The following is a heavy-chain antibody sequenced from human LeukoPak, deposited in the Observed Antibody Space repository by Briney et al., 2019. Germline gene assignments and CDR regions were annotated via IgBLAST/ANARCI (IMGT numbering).Heavy chain of an antibody. V-gene: IGHV3-23*01. CDR2: ISPDGKYI. CDR3: AKVLGGYCSSTSCYFFDY. Sequence: GGSLRLSCAASGFTFRSTVMTWVRQAPGKGLEWVSTISPDGKYIYYADSLRGRFTISRDNSKNTLYLQMNSLRAEDTAVYYCAKVLGGYCSSTSCYFFDYWGQGTLVTVSS. CDR1: GFTFRSTV. D-gene: IGHD2-2*01. J-gene: IGHJ4*02.